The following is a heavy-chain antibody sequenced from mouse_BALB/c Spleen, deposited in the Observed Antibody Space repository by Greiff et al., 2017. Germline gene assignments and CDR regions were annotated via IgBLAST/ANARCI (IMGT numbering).Heavy chain of an antibody. J-gene: IGHJ3*01. CDR3: AVETARAPWFAY. Sequence: QVQLKQPGAELVKPGAPVKLSCKASGYTFTSYWMNWVKQRPGRGLEWIGRIDPSDSETHYNQKFKDKATLTVDKSSSTAYIQLSSLTSEDSAVYYCAVETARAPWFAYWGQGTLVTVSA. CDR1: GYTFTSYW. D-gene: IGHD3-2*01. CDR2: IDPSDSET. V-gene: IGHV1-69*02.